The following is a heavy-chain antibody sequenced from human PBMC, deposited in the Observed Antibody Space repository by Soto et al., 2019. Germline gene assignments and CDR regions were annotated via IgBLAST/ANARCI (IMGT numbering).Heavy chain of an antibody. CDR1: GDSISSSSYY. V-gene: IGHV4-39*01. Sequence: SETLSRTCIVSGDSISSSSYYWGWIRQPPGKGLEWMGSVYFSGATNYNSALKSRVTISVDTSKNQFSLKLSSVTAADTAVYYCARVRRSGWYLDYWGQGTLVTVSS. CDR2: VYFSGAT. J-gene: IGHJ4*02. D-gene: IGHD6-19*01. CDR3: ARVRRSGWYLDY.